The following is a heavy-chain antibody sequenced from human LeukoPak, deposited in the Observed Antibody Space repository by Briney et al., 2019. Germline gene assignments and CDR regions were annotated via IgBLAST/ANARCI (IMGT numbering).Heavy chain of an antibody. CDR1: GGTFSSYA. D-gene: IGHD2-2*01. CDR2: IIPIFGTA. CDR3: ARRLYCSSTSCYRGEVWFDP. V-gene: IGHV1-69*05. Sequence: ASVKVSCKASGGTFSSYAISWVRQAPGQGLEWMGGIIPIFGTANYAQKFQGRVTITTDESTSTAYMELSSLRSEDTAVYYCARRLYCSSTSCYRGEVWFDPWGQGALVTVSS. J-gene: IGHJ5*02.